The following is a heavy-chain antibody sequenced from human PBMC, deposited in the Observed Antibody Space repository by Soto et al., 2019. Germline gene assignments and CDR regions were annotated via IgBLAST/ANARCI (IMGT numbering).Heavy chain of an antibody. V-gene: IGHV1-2*04. Sequence: GASVKVSCKASGYTFTGYYMHWVRQAPGQGLEWMGWINPNSGGTNYAQKFQGWVTMTRDTSISTAYMELSRLRSDDTAVYYCARDLQLTKYYVFWSGSLRLYYYGMDVWGQGTTVTVSS. CDR2: INPNSGGT. D-gene: IGHD3-3*01. CDR1: GYTFTGYY. J-gene: IGHJ6*02. CDR3: ARDLQLTKYYVFWSGSLRLYYYGMDV.